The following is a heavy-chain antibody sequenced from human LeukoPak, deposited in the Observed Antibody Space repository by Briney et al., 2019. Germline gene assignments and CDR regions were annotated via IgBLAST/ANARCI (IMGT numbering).Heavy chain of an antibody. CDR1: GRSFSGYY. J-gene: IGHJ6*03. V-gene: IGHV4-34*01. Sequence: SDTLSLTYALYGRSFSGYYWRWLRQPTGKGLDWLGEINHSRSNNYNPSLKSQVTISVDTSKKQFVLKVSPVPAADAAAPYCPRVRYCGGDGYPRLYYYYDMDVWGKGTTVTVSS. CDR3: PRVRYCGGDGYPRLYYYYDMDV. D-gene: IGHD2-21*02. CDR2: INHSRSN.